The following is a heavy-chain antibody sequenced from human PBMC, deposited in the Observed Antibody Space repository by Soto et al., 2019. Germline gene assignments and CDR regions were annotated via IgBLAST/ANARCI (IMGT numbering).Heavy chain of an antibody. CDR1: GGSTSDSY. V-gene: IGHV4-4*07. CDR2: VHSSGSN. CDR3: VKNVAAVGPDWFGP. D-gene: IGHD6-13*01. Sequence: QVQLKESGPGLVKPSETLSLICTVSGGSTSDSYWSWIRQTAAKRREWIGRVHSSGSNYYNPSLKSRVDMSVDRSHNQISLELRSLTVADTATYYCVKNVAAVGPDWFGPWGQGTLVTVS. J-gene: IGHJ5*02.